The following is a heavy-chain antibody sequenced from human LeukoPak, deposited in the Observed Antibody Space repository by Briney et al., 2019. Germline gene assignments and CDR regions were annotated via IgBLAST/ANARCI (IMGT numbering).Heavy chain of an antibody. CDR3: ARGSRYYGSGSYARYYYMDV. D-gene: IGHD3-10*01. CDR2: IIPIFGTA. J-gene: IGHJ6*03. Sequence: GASVKVSCKASGGTFSSYAISWVRQAPGQGLEWMGGIIPIFGTANYAQKFQGRVTITADESTRTAYMELSSLRSEDTAVYYCARGSRYYGSGSYARYYYMDVWGKGTTVTISS. V-gene: IGHV1-69*13. CDR1: GGTFSSYA.